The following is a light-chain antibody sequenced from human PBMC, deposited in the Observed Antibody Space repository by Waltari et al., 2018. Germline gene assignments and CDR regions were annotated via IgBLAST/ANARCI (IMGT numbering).Light chain of an antibody. J-gene: IGKJ1*01. V-gene: IGKV3-15*01. CDR3: HQYNSWPPWT. CDR2: GAS. CDR1: QSVGSG. Sequence: EIVMTQSPETLSVSPGERATLSCRASQSVGSGVAWYQQQPGQPPTRLIYGASTRATGIPARFSGSGSGTEFTLSISSLQSEDFGVYYCHQYNSWPPWTFGQGTKVEI.